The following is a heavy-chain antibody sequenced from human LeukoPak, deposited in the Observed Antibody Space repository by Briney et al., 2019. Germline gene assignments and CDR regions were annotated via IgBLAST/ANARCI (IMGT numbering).Heavy chain of an antibody. CDR2: INPSGGST. D-gene: IGHD3-22*01. V-gene: IGHV1-46*01. Sequence: ASVKVSCKASGYTFTSYYMHWVRQAPGQGLEWMGIINPSGGSTSYAQKFQGRVTMTRDMSTSTVYMELSSLRSEDTAVYYCARDVAIVVERPPYYFGYWGQGTLVTVSS. CDR1: GYTFTSYY. CDR3: ARDVAIVVERPPYYFGY. J-gene: IGHJ4*02.